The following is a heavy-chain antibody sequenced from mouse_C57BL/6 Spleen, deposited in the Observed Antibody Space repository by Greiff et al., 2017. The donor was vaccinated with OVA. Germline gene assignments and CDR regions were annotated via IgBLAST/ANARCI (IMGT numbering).Heavy chain of an antibody. D-gene: IGHD2-2*01. CDR1: GYSITSGYY. CDR2: ISYDGSN. V-gene: IGHV3-6*01. Sequence: EVQLQQSGPGLVKPSQSLSLTCSVTGYSITSGYYWNWIRQFPGNKLEWMGYISYDGSNNYNPSLKNRISITRDTSKNQFFLKLNSVTTEDTATYYCARGDGYAPIAYWGQGTLVTVSA. CDR3: ARGDGYAPIAY. J-gene: IGHJ3*01.